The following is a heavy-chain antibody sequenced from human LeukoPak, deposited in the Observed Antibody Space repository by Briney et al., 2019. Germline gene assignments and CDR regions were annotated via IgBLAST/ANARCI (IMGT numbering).Heavy chain of an antibody. Sequence: EASVNVSCKASGGTFSSYAISWVRQAPGQGLEWMGRIIPILGIANYAQKFQGRVTSTADKSTSTAYMELSSLRSEDTAVYYCATTYSGSSSGAFDIWGQGTMVTVSS. J-gene: IGHJ3*02. D-gene: IGHD1-26*01. CDR1: GGTFSSYA. CDR2: IIPILGIA. CDR3: ATTYSGSSSGAFDI. V-gene: IGHV1-69*04.